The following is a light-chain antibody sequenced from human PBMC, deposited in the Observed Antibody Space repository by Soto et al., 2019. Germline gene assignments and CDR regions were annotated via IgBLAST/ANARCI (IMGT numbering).Light chain of an antibody. CDR2: GNN. CDR1: SSNIGSNT. V-gene: IGLV1-44*01. Sequence: QSALTQPPSASGTPGQRVTISCSGSSSNIGSNTVNWYQQLPGMAPKLLIYGNNQRPSGVPDRFSGSKSGTSASLAISGLQSADEAEHYCEAWDDSLNGYVFATGTKVTVL. J-gene: IGLJ1*01. CDR3: EAWDDSLNGYV.